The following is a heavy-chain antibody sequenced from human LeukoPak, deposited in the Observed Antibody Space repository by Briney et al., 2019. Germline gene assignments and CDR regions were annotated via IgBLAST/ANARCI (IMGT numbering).Heavy chain of an antibody. CDR3: ARELDPGWFDP. Sequence: PSETLSLTCTVSDDSISSYYWSWIRQPPGKGLEWIGYIYYSGSTNYNPSLKSRVTISVDTSKNQFSLKLSSVTAADTAVYYCARELDPGWFDPWGQGTLVTVSS. V-gene: IGHV4-59*01. J-gene: IGHJ5*02. CDR2: IYYSGST. D-gene: IGHD1-1*01. CDR1: DDSISSYY.